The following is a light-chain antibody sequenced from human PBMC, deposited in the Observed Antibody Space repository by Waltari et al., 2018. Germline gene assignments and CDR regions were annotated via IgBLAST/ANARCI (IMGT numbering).Light chain of an antibody. Sequence: QSVLTQPPSVSGAPGQRVTISCTGNNSNIGAGYDVHWYQQLPGTAPKHLIYGNSKRPSGVPDRFSGSKPGTSASLAITGLQADDEADYYCQSFDRSLTGGYVFGPGTRVTVL. CDR2: GNS. CDR1: NSNIGAGYD. V-gene: IGLV1-40*01. J-gene: IGLJ1*01. CDR3: QSFDRSLTGGYV.